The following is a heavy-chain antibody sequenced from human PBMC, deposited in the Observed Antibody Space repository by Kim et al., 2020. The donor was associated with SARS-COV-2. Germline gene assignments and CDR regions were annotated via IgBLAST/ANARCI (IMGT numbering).Heavy chain of an antibody. CDR3: ARGASRYSYGRGEVYYFDY. J-gene: IGHJ4*02. CDR2: IYYSGST. D-gene: IGHD5-18*01. CDR1: GGSISSYY. Sequence: SETLSLTCTVSGGSISSYYWSWIRQPPGKGLEWIGYIYYSGSTNYNPSLKSRVTISVDTSKNQFSLKLSSVTAADTAVYYCARGASRYSYGRGEVYYFDYWGQGTLVTVSS. V-gene: IGHV4-59*13.